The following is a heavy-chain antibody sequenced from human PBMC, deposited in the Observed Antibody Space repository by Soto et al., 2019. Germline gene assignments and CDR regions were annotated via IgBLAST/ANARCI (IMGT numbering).Heavy chain of an antibody. Sequence: QVQLVQSGAEVKKPGASVKVSCKASGYTFTSYGISWVRQATGQGLEWMGWISAYNGNTNYAQKLQGRVPMTTYTSTSTANMGPGSQTSEDTAVYYCARDPPDPGKYYYYYCMDVWLKATTVTVPS. V-gene: IGHV1-18*01. CDR2: ISAYNGNT. J-gene: IGHJ6*04. CDR3: ARDPPDPGKYYYYYCMDV. CDR1: GYTFTSYG.